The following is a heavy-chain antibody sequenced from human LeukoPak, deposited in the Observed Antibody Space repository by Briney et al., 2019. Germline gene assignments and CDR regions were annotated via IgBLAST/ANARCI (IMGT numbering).Heavy chain of an antibody. D-gene: IGHD3-22*01. CDR2: INPSGGST. V-gene: IGHV1-46*01. CDR3: ARDQLRSPGYFSSSWFDP. J-gene: IGHJ5*02. CDR1: GYTFTSYY. Sequence: ASVKVSCKASGYTFTSYYMHWVRQAPGQGLEWMGIINPSGGSTSYAQKFQGRVTMTRDTSTSTVYMELSSLRSEDTAVYYCARDQLRSPGYFSSSWFDPWGQGTLVTVSS.